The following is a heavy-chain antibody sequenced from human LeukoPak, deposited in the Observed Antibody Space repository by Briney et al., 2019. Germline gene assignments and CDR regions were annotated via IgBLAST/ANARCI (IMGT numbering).Heavy chain of an antibody. CDR1: GYTFTTYG. Sequence: ASVKVSCKASGYTFTTYGISWVRQAPGQGLEWVGWIRSYNGHTNYARRLQGRVTKTTDTSTTTVYMELRNLRSDDTAVYYCARDLLVAGSPDPLAFWGRGTLVTVSS. D-gene: IGHD6-19*01. CDR3: ARDLLVAGSPDPLAF. CDR2: IRSYNGHT. J-gene: IGHJ4*02. V-gene: IGHV1-18*01.